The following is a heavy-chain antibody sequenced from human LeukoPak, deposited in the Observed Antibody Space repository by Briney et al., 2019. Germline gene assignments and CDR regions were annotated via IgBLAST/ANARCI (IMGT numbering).Heavy chain of an antibody. CDR2: INPNSGGT. J-gene: IGHJ3*02. Sequence: ASVKVSCKASGYTFTGHYMHRVRQAPGQGLEWMGRINPNSGGTNYAQKFQGRVAMTRDTSISTAYMELSRLRSDDTAVYYCARDDGYCGGDCYLDAFDIWGQGTMVTVSS. CDR1: GYTFTGHY. D-gene: IGHD2-21*02. V-gene: IGHV1-2*06. CDR3: ARDDGYCGGDCYLDAFDI.